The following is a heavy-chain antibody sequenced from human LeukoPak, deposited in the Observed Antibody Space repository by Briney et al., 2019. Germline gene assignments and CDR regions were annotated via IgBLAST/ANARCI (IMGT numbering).Heavy chain of an antibody. J-gene: IGHJ4*02. CDR2: ISASGDTI. CDR3: ARDPSWEILSYFDY. CDR1: GFTFRNYY. D-gene: IGHD1-26*01. Sequence: GGSLRLSCAASGFTFRNYYMTWIRQAPGKGLEWVSYISASGDTIYYGDSVRGRFTISRDNAKNSLYQDMNTLKAEDTAVYYCARDPSWEILSYFDYWGQGTLVTVSS. V-gene: IGHV3-11*04.